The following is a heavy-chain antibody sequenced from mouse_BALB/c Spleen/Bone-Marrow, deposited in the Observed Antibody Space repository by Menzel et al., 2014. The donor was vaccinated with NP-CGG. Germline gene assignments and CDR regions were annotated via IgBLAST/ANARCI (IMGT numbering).Heavy chain of an antibody. J-gene: IGHJ2*01. CDR3: ARDMGLLRFDY. CDR1: GFTFTDYY. CDR2: IRNKANGYTT. Sequence: EVKLMESGGGLVQPGGSLRLSCATSGFTFTDYYMSWVRQPPGEALEWLAFIRNKANGYTTEYSASVKGRFTISRDNSQIILYRQMNTLRAEDSAPYYCARDMGLLRFDYWGHGTTLTVSS. D-gene: IGHD1-1*01. V-gene: IGHV7-3*02.